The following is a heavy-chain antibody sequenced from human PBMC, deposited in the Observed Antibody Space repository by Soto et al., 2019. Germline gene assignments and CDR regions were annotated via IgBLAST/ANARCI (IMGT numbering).Heavy chain of an antibody. CDR1: GFFFSSYG. CDR3: ARAGIWWDIFRPFDQ. Sequence: QVQLVESGGGVVQPGRSLRLSCAASGFFFSSYGLFWVRQAPGKGLESVTFISHDGSNKKYADSVKGRFTISRDNSKNTLYLQMNNLRPEASTMYYCARAGIWWDIFRPFDQWGQGTLVTVSS. J-gene: IGHJ4*02. V-gene: IGHV3-30-3*01. CDR2: ISHDGSNK. D-gene: IGHD5-12*01.